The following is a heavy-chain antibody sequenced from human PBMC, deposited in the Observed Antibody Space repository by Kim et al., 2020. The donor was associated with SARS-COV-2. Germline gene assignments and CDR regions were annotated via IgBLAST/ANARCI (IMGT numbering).Heavy chain of an antibody. Sequence: GGSLRLSCAASGFTFSAHWIHWVRQAPGKGLVWVSFVNNDGRTTIYADSVKGRFTISRDNARNTLYLQMNSLRAEDTAVYYCARGGDGAVDYWGQGTLVT. CDR2: VNNDGRTT. CDR1: GFTFSAHW. J-gene: IGHJ4*02. V-gene: IGHV3-74*01. CDR3: ARGGDGAVDY. D-gene: IGHD3-16*01.